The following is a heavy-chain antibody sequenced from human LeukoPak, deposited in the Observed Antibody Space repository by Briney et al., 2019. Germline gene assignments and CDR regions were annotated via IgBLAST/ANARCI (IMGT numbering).Heavy chain of an antibody. CDR3: ARGGGYYYDSSGYSNWFDP. CDR2: MNPNSGNT. CDR1: GGTFSSYA. J-gene: IGHJ5*02. D-gene: IGHD3-22*01. Sequence: ASVKVSCKAPGGTFSSYAISWVRQAPGQGLEWMGWMNPNSGNTGYAQKFQGRVTITRNTSISTAYMELSSLRSEDTAVYYCARGGGYYYDSSGYSNWFDPWGQGTLVTVSS. V-gene: IGHV1-8*03.